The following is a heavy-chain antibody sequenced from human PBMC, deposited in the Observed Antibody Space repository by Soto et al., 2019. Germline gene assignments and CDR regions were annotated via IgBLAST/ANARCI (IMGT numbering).Heavy chain of an antibody. CDR1: GFTFSSYA. V-gene: IGHV3-64*01. CDR3: ARRDGYNSDY. J-gene: IGHJ4*02. D-gene: IGHD5-12*01. CDR2: ISSNGGST. Sequence: EVQLVESGGGLVQPGGSLRLSCAASGFTFSSYAMHWVRQAPGKGLEYVSAISSNGGSTYYANSVKGRFTISRDNSKNTLYLQMGSLRAEDMAVYYCARRDGYNSDYWGQGTLVTVSS.